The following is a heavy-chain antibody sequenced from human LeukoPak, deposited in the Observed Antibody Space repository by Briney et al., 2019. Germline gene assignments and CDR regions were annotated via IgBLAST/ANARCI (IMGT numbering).Heavy chain of an antibody. D-gene: IGHD3-22*01. V-gene: IGHV3-23*01. Sequence: PGGSLRLSCAASGFTFSSYAMSWVRQAPGKGLEWVSAISGSGGSTYYADSVKGRFTISRDNSKNTLYLQMNSLRAEDTAVYYCAKDLGSGYYYFPVWFDPWGQGTLVTVSS. CDR3: AKDLGSGYYYFPVWFDP. CDR2: ISGSGGST. J-gene: IGHJ5*02. CDR1: GFTFSSYA.